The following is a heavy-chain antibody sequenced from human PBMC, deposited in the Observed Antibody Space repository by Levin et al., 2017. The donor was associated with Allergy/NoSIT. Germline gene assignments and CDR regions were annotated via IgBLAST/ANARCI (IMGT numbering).Heavy chain of an antibody. V-gene: IGHV3-30*18. J-gene: IGHJ4*02. D-gene: IGHD4-17*01. CDR3: AKLGVYGDYFDY. Sequence: GGSLRLSCAASGFTFSSYGMHWVRQAPGKGLEWVAVISYDGSNKYYADSVKGRFTISRDNSKNTLYLQMNSLRAEDTAVYYCAKLGVYGDYFDYWGQGTLVTVSS. CDR1: GFTFSSYG. CDR2: ISYDGSNK.